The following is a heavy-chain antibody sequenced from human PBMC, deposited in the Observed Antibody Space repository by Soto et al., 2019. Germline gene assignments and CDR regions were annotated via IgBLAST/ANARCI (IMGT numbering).Heavy chain of an antibody. D-gene: IGHD2-15*01. J-gene: IGHJ3*02. CDR3: ARGDSYCSGGSCNGAFDI. CDR2: INPNSGGT. V-gene: IGHV1-2*04. Sequence: QVQLVQSGAEAKKPGASVKVSCKASGYTFTGYYMHWVRQAPGQGLEWMGWINPNSGGTNYAQKFQGWVTMTRDTSISTAYMELSRLRSDDTAVYYCARGDSYCSGGSCNGAFDIWGQGTMVTVSS. CDR1: GYTFTGYY.